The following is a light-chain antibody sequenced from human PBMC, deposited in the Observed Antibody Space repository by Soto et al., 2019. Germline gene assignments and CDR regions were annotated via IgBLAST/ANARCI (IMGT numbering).Light chain of an antibody. CDR1: QSVSSSY. Sequence: EVVLTQSPVALSLSPGERATLSCRASQSVSSSYLAWYQQKPGQAPRLLIYGASSRATGIPDRFSGCGSGTDFTLTISSLEPEDFAVYYCQQYDTSIWAYTFGQGTRLEIK. CDR2: GAS. V-gene: IGKV3-20*01. CDR3: QQYDTSIWAYT. J-gene: IGKJ5*01.